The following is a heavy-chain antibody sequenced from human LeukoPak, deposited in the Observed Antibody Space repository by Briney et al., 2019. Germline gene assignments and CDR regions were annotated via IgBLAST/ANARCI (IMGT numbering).Heavy chain of an antibody. J-gene: IGHJ4*02. V-gene: IGHV4-39*01. CDR1: SGSISSSSYY. Sequence: SETLSLTCTVSSGSISSSSYYWGWIRQPPGKGLEWIGSIYYSGSTYYNPSLKSRVTISVDTSKNQFSLKLSSVTAADTAVYYCARSGARPFDYWGQGTLVTVSS. CDR3: ARSGARPFDY. D-gene: IGHD6-6*01. CDR2: IYYSGST.